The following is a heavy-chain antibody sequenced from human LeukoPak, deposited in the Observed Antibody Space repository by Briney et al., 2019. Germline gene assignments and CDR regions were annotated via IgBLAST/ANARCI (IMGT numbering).Heavy chain of an antibody. CDR1: GGSISSSNYY. D-gene: IGHD6-19*01. J-gene: IGHJ4*02. CDR2: IYYTGST. V-gene: IGHV4-39*07. Sequence: PSETLSLTCTVSGGSISSSNYYWGWIRQPPGKGLEWIGNIYYTGSTYYNPSLKSRVTISVDTSKNQFSLKLSSVTAADTAVYYCAREYSSAFDYWGQGTLVTVSS. CDR3: AREYSSAFDY.